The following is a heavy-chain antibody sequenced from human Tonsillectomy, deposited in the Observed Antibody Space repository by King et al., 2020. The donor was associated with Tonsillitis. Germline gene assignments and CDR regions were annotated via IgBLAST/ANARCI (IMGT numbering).Heavy chain of an antibody. V-gene: IGHV3-30*04. CDR1: GFTFSSYA. D-gene: IGHD3-16*01. CDR2: MSFDGNNK. J-gene: IGHJ4*02. Sequence: VQLVESGGGVVQPGRSLRLSCAASGFTFSSYAMHWVRQAPGKGLEWVAVMSFDGNNKYYADSVKGRFTISRDDSENTLYLLMNTLRAEDTAVYYCAKDGGEYYFDYWGQRTLVTGSS. CDR3: AKDGGEYYFDY.